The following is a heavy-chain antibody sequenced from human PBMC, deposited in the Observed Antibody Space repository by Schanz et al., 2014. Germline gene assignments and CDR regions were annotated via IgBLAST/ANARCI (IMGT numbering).Heavy chain of an antibody. CDR1: GFSLDIFA. CDR2: ISGSGGNT. Sequence: DVQLLESGGGLVQPGGSLRLSCATSGFSLDIFAVSWVRQAPGGGLEWVSIISGSGGNTYYADAVRGRFTISRDNSKTTVYQKMNSRRAEDAAVYYCAEDAESGAIISDYFDYWGQGTLXTVSS. J-gene: IGHJ4*02. V-gene: IGHV3-23*01. CDR3: AEDAESGAIISDYFDY. D-gene: IGHD1-26*01.